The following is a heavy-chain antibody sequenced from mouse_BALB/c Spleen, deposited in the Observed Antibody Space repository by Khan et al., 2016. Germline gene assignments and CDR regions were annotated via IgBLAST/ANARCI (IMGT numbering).Heavy chain of an antibody. Sequence: EVQLQESGPDLVKPSQSVSLTCTVTGYSITSHYSWHWIRHFPGNKVEWMGYIHYSGSTDYNPSLKSRNSITRDTAKNQFFLHLNSVTTEDTATYYCAVSSSGYWYYFDYWGQGTTLTVSS. V-gene: IGHV3-1*02. J-gene: IGHJ2*01. CDR1: GYSITSHYS. CDR2: IHYSGST. CDR3: AVSSSGYWYYFDY. D-gene: IGHD3-1*01.